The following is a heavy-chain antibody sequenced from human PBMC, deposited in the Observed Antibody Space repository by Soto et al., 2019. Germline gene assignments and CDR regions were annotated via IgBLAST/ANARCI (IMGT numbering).Heavy chain of an antibody. CDR1: GFTFSSYG. J-gene: IGHJ4*01. CDR3: AKGKFVSSTSFDD. CDR2: ISYDGSNR. Sequence: QVQLVESGGGVVQPGRSLRLSCAASGFTFSSYGMHWVRQAPGKGLEWVAVISYDGSNRNYADSVKGRFTISRDNSKNTLFLQMNSLRAEDTAVYYCAKGKFVSSTSFDDWGQGTLVTVSS. D-gene: IGHD2-2*01. V-gene: IGHV3-30*18.